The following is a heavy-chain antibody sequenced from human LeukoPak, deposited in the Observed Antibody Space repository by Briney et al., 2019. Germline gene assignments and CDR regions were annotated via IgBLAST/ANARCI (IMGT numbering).Heavy chain of an antibody. Sequence: GGSLRLSCVASGFTFSSYGMHWVRQAPGKGLEWVAFIRYDGSNEYLDSVKGRFTISRDNSKNTRYLQMNSLKPEDTAVYYCATLARPLDYWGQGALVTVSS. CDR3: ATLARPLDY. D-gene: IGHD6-6*01. J-gene: IGHJ4*02. CDR1: GFTFSSYG. CDR2: IRYDGSNE. V-gene: IGHV3-30*02.